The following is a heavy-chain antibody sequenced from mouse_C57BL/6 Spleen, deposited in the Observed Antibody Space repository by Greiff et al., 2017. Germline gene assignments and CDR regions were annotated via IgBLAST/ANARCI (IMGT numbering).Heavy chain of an antibody. J-gene: IGHJ2*01. V-gene: IGHV14-3*01. D-gene: IGHD1-1*01. CDR1: GFNIKNTY. CDR3: ARYPVVAKRGYYFDD. CDR2: IDPANGNT. Sequence: EVKLMESVAELVRPGASVKLSCTASGFNIKNTYMHWVKQRPEQGLEWIGRIDPANGNTKYARKFQGKATITADTSSNTAYLQLSSLTSEDTAIYYCARYPVVAKRGYYFDDWGQGTTLTVSS.